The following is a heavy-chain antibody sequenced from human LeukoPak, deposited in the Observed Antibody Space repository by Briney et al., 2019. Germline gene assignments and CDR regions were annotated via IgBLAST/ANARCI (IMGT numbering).Heavy chain of an antibody. D-gene: IGHD3-10*01. CDR2: ISYEGSSK. CDR1: GFTFSNYA. Sequence: PGGSLRLSCVASGFTFSNYAMHWVRPAAGKGLEWVAVISYEGSSKYYADSVKGRFTISRDNSKNTLHLQMDSLRDEDTAVYYCASPKRGDAILPDHWGQGTLVTVSS. J-gene: IGHJ5*02. CDR3: ASPKRGDAILPDH. V-gene: IGHV3-30*04.